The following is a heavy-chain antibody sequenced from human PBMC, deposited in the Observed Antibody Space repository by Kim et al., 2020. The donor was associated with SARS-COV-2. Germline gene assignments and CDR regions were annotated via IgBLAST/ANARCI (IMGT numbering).Heavy chain of an antibody. J-gene: IGHJ2*01. CDR2: IRESGSGT. CDR3: VRNPTFTNGWFAWYFDL. D-gene: IGHD6-19*01. Sequence: GGSLRLSCTAFGFTFDNYAMSWVRQAPGKGPEWVSTIRESGSGTYYEVFAKGRFSISRDNSRNTLYLQMSSLRADDTAVYSCVRNPTFTNGWFAWYFDL. V-gene: IGHV3-23*01. CDR1: GFTFDNYA.